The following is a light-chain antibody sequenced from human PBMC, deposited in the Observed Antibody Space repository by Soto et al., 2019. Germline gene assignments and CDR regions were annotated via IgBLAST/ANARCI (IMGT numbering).Light chain of an antibody. V-gene: IGKV3-15*01. CDR2: DAT. J-gene: IGKJ5*01. Sequence: IVMTQFPATLSVFPGERATLSCRASQSVRSNLDWYQQKPGQAPRLLIYDATTRATGIPARFNGSGSGTEFTLSISSLQSEDIAVYYCQQYIKWPITFGQGTRLEIK. CDR1: QSVRSN. CDR3: QQYIKWPIT.